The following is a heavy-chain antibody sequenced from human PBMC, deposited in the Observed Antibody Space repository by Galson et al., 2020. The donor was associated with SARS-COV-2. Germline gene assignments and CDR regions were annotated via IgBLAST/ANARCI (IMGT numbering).Heavy chain of an antibody. D-gene: IGHD2-8*02. CDR1: GFTFSNAW. J-gene: IGHJ4*02. CDR3: ATALYTGVF. V-gene: IGHV3-15*01. Sequence: TGGSLRLSCAVSGFTFSNAWMSWVRQAPGKGLEWVGRIKSNADGGTTDYAAPVKGRFSISRDDSKNMLVLQMDSLKTEDTAVYFCATALYTGVFWGQGTLVTVSS. CDR2: IKSNADGGTT.